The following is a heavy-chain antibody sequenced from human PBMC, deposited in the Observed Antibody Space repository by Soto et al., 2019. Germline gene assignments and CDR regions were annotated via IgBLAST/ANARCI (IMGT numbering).Heavy chain of an antibody. Sequence: QVQLVESGGGLVKPGGSLRLSCATSGFTFSDYYMSWIRQAPGKGLEWVSYIGTRGNTKYYADSVGGRFTISRDNAKNSLYLQMTSLRADDTAVYYCARDGTEYYGEYYDYWGQGIPVTVSS. CDR1: GFTFSDYY. CDR2: IGTRGNTK. D-gene: IGHD4-17*01. CDR3: ARDGTEYYGEYYDY. J-gene: IGHJ4*02. V-gene: IGHV3-11*01.